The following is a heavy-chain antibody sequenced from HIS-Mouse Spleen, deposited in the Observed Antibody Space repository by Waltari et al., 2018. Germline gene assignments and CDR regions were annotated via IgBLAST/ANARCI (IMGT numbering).Heavy chain of an antibody. CDR2: INHSGST. CDR3: ARGLAARFDY. J-gene: IGHJ4*02. Sequence: QVQLQQWGAGLLKPSETLSLTCAVYGGSFSGYYWSWIRQPPGKGLGWIGEINHSGSTNYNPSLKSRGTISVETSKNQFSLKLSSVTAADTAVYYCARGLAARFDYWGQGTLVTVSS. D-gene: IGHD6-6*01. CDR1: GGSFSGYY. V-gene: IGHV4-34*01.